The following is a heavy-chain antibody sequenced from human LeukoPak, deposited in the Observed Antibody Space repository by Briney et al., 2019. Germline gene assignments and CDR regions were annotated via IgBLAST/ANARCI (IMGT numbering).Heavy chain of an antibody. CDR3: ARLRWPRGGRSSFDY. V-gene: IGHV5-51*01. D-gene: IGHD3-10*01. Sequence: GESLKISCKGSGYSFTSHWIGWVRQMPGKGLEWKGIVNPDDSDTIYSPSFQGQVTISADESITTAYLQWSSLKASDTAMYYCARLRWPRGGRSSFDYWGQGALVTVSS. J-gene: IGHJ4*02. CDR1: GYSFTSHW. CDR2: VNPDDSDT.